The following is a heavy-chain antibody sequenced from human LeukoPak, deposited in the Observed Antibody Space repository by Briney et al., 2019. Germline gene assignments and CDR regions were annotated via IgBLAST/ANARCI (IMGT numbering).Heavy chain of an antibody. D-gene: IGHD2-2*01. Sequence: GGTLRLSCSASGFTFSSYAMHWVRQAPGKGLEYVSAISSNGGSTYYADSVKGRFTISRDNSKNTLYLQMSSLRAEDTAVYYCVKEGVVVPAAIAYYYGMDVWGQGTTVTVSS. V-gene: IGHV3-64D*06. CDR3: VKEGVVVPAAIAYYYGMDV. CDR2: ISSNGGST. CDR1: GFTFSSYA. J-gene: IGHJ6*02.